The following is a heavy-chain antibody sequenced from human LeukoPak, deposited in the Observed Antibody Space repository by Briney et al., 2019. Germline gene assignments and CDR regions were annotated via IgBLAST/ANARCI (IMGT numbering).Heavy chain of an antibody. V-gene: IGHV4-61*05. J-gene: IGHJ4*02. CDR1: GGSISGSSYY. Sequence: SETLSLTCTVSGGSISGSSYYWGWIRQPPGKGLEWIGYIYYSGSTNYNPSLKSRVTISVDTSKNQFSLELSSVTAADTAVYYCARVGSSTNGEIDYWGQGTLVTVSS. CDR2: IYYSGST. CDR3: ARVGSSTNGEIDY. D-gene: IGHD2-2*01.